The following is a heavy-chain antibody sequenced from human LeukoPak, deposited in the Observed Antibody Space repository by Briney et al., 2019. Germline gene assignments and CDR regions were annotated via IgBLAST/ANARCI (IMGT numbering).Heavy chain of an antibody. CDR1: GGSISSYY. V-gene: IGHV4-59*08. CDR2: ISYSGST. CDR3: AGSIAAAGYYYYGMDV. J-gene: IGHJ6*02. D-gene: IGHD6-13*01. Sequence: SETLSLTCTVSGGSISSYYWSWIRQPPGKGLEWIACISYSGSTKYNPSLKSRVTISVDTSRNQISLKLSSVTAADTAVYYCAGSIAAAGYYYYGMDVWGQGTTVTVSS.